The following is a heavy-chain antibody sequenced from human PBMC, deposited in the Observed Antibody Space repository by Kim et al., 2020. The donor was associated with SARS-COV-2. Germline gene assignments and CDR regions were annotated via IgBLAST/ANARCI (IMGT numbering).Heavy chain of an antibody. CDR3: ARDTRDGHGDY. CDR2: INPSGGST. CDR1: GYTFTSYY. J-gene: IGHJ4*02. V-gene: IGHV1-46*01. Sequence: ASVKVSCKASGYTFTSYYMHWVRQAPGQGLEWMGIINPSGGSTSYSQKFQGRVTMTRDTSTSTVYMELSSLRSEDTAVYYCARDTRDGHGDYWGQGTLVTVSS.